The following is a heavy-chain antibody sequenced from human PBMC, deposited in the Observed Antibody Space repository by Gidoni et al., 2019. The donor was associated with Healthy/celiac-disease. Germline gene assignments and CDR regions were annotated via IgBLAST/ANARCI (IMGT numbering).Heavy chain of an antibody. CDR2: IIPIFVTA. CDR3: ARVGYDILTGYYSGRGSGYFDY. D-gene: IGHD3-9*01. J-gene: IGHJ4*02. CDR1: GATFSSYA. V-gene: IGHV1-69*06. Sequence: QVQLVQSGAAVKKPGSSVKVPCKASGATFSSYAFSWVRQAPGQGLAWMGGIIPIFVTANYAQKFQGRVTITADKSTSTAYMELSSLRSEDKAVYYCARVGYDILTGYYSGRGSGYFDYWGQGTLVTVSS.